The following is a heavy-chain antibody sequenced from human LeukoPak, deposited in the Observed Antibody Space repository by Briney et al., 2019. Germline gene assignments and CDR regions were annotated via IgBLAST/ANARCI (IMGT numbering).Heavy chain of an antibody. V-gene: IGHV4-61*02. Sequence: SETLSLTCTVSGGSISSGSYYWSWIRQPAGKGLEWIGRIYTSGSTNYNPSLKSRVTISVDTSKNQFSLKLSSVTAADTAVYYCARFHLTTFDPWGQGTLVTVSS. CDR1: GGSISSGSYY. CDR2: IYTSGST. CDR3: ARFHLTTFDP. D-gene: IGHD3-3*01. J-gene: IGHJ5*02.